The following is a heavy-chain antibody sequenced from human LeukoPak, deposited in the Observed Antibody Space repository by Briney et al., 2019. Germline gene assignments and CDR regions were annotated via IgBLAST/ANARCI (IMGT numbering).Heavy chain of an antibody. CDR3: ARVGLNSSSWYYYYYYYMDV. J-gene: IGHJ6*03. D-gene: IGHD6-13*01. V-gene: IGHV1-8*03. CDR2: MNPNSGNT. CDR1: GYTFTNYD. Sequence: ASVKVSCKASGYTFTNYDINWVRQATGQGLEWMGWMNPNSGNTGYAQKFQGRVTITRNTSISTAYMELSSLRSEDTAVYYCARVGLNSSSWYYYYYYYMDVWGKGTTVTVSS.